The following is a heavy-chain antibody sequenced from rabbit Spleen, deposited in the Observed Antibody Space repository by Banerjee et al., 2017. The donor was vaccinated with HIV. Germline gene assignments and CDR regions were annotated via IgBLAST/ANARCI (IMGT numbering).Heavy chain of an antibody. CDR3: ARDAGSNSNGYWDL. CDR2: IDTGSSGFT. CDR1: GFSSSSVYW. D-gene: IGHD1-1*01. Sequence: QSLEESGGDLVKPGASLTLTCTASGFSSSSVYWIYWVRQAPGKGLEWIACIDTGSSGFTYFASWAKGRFTISKTSSTTVTLQMTSLTAADTATYFCARDAGSNSNGYWDLWGQGTLVTVS. V-gene: IGHV1S40*01. J-gene: IGHJ3*01.